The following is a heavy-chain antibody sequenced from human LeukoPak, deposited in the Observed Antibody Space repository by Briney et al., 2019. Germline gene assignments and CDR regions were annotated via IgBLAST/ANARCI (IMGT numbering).Heavy chain of an antibody. CDR1: GYTFTSYG. CDR2: ISAYNGNT. J-gene: IGHJ4*02. Sequence: ASVKVSCKASGYTFTSYGISWVRQAPGQGLEWMGWISAYNGNTNYAQKLQGRVTMTTDTSTSTAYMELRSLRSDDTAVYYCARTYYDILTGYYSYLDYWGQGTLVTVSS. V-gene: IGHV1-18*01. D-gene: IGHD3-9*01. CDR3: ARTYYDILTGYYSYLDY.